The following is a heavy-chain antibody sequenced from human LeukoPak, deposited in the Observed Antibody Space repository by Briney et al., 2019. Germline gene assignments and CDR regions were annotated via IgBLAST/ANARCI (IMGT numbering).Heavy chain of an antibody. CDR2: ISAYNGNT. CDR3: AREETTVVTPGGYFDY. D-gene: IGHD4-23*01. Sequence: GASVKVSCKASGYTFTSYGISWVRQAPGQGLECMGWISAYNGNTNYAQKLQGRVTMTTDTSTSTAYMELRSLRSDDTAVYYCAREETTVVTPGGYFDYWGQGTLVTVSS. V-gene: IGHV1-18*01. J-gene: IGHJ4*02. CDR1: GYTFTSYG.